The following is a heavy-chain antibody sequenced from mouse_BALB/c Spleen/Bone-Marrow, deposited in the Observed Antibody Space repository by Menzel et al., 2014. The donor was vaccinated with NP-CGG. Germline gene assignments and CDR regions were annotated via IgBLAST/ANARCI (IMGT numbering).Heavy chain of an antibody. CDR3: ARGGYGNYVFAY. J-gene: IGHJ3*01. V-gene: IGHV1-87*01. CDR2: IYPGDGDT. D-gene: IGHD2-1*01. CDR1: GYTFTSYW. Sequence: QVQLKDSGAELARPGASVKLSCKASGYTFTSYWMQWVKQRPGQGLEWIGTIYPGDGDTRYTQKFKGKATLTADKSSSTAYMQLSSLASEDSAVYYCARGGYGNYVFAYWGQGTLVTVSA.